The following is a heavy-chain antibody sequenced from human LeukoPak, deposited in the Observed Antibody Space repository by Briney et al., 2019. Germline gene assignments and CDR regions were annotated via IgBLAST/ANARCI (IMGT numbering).Heavy chain of an antibody. CDR2: ISGSGGST. Sequence: PGGSLRLSCAASGFTFSSYAMSWVRQAPGKGLEWVSAISGSGGSTYYADSVKGRFTISRDNSKNTLYLQMNSLRAEDTAVYYCAKVWRPMDIVATILGQDYYFDYWGQGTLVTVSS. V-gene: IGHV3-23*01. CDR3: AKVWRPMDIVATILGQDYYFDY. D-gene: IGHD5-12*01. J-gene: IGHJ4*02. CDR1: GFTFSSYA.